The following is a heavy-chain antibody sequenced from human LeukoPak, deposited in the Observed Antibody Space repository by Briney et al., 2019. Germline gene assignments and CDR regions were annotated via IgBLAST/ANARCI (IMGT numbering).Heavy chain of an antibody. CDR3: ARRGGYCSGGSCYGHWFDP. CDR2: IYPGDSDT. CDR1: GYRFTSYW. J-gene: IGHJ5*02. D-gene: IGHD2-15*01. Sequence: GESLQISCQGSGYRFTSYWIGWVRPMPGKGLEWMGIIYPGDSDTRYSPSFQGQVTISADKSISTAYLQWSSLKASDTAMYYCARRGGYCSGGSCYGHWFDPWGQGTLVTVSS. V-gene: IGHV5-51*01.